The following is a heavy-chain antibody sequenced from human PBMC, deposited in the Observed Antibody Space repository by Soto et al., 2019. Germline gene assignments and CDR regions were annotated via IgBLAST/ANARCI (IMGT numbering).Heavy chain of an antibody. CDR1: GFTFSSYG. CDR3: GRDGYSTPPGGCYYFDY. Sequence: GGSLRLSCAASGFTFSSYGMHWVRQAPGKGLEWVAVIWYDGSNKYYADSVKGRFTISRYNSKNSLYLQMNSLRAEDTGVYSCGRDGYSTPPGGCYYFDYWGQGTLVTVSS. CDR2: IWYDGSNK. V-gene: IGHV3-33*08. D-gene: IGHD6-13*01. J-gene: IGHJ4*02.